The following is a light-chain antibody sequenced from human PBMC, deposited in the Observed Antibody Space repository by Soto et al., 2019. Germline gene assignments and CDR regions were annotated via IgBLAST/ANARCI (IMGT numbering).Light chain of an antibody. CDR2: DAS. CDR3: QQYGNSPRT. J-gene: IGKJ3*01. Sequence: EIVLTQSPGTLSLSPGEGGTLSCRASQSVNNNYLAWYQQKPGQTPRLLIHDASTRATGIPDRFSGSGSGTDFTLTISRLEPEDFAVYICQQYGNSPRTFGPGTKVGIK. CDR1: QSVNNNY. V-gene: IGKV3-20*01.